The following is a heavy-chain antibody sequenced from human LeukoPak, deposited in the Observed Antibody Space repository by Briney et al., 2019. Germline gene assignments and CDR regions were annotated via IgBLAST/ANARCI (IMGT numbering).Heavy chain of an antibody. D-gene: IGHD3-10*01. J-gene: IGHJ3*02. Sequence: SETLSLTCTVSGGSISSGSYYWSWIRQPAGKGLEWIGRIYTSGSTNYNPSLKSRVTISVDTSKNQFSLKLSSVTAADTAVYYCARGTRVVRGVIITGGYAFDIWGQGTMVTVSS. CDR1: GGSISSGSYY. CDR2: IYTSGST. V-gene: IGHV4-61*02. CDR3: ARGTRVVRGVIITGGYAFDI.